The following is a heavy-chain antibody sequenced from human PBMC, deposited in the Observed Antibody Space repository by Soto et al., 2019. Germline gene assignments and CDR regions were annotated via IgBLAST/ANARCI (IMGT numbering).Heavy chain of an antibody. D-gene: IGHD5-18*01. J-gene: IGHJ4*02. Sequence: ASVKVSCKASGYTFTSYAMHWVRQAPGQRLEWMGWINAGNGNTKYSEKFQGRVTITRDTSASTAYMELSSLRSEDTAVYYCARSPGYSYGDYWGQGTLVTVSS. CDR1: GYTFTSYA. CDR2: INAGNGNT. V-gene: IGHV1-3*01. CDR3: ARSPGYSYGDY.